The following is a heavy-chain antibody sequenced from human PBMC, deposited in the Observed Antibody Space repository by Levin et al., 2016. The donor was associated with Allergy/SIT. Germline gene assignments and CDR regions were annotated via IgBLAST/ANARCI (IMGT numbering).Heavy chain of an antibody. CDR1: GFTFSDYG. Sequence: GGSLRLSCAASGFTFSDYGMHWVRQAPGKGLEWVGRVKPKSEGGTVDYAVPVKGRFTVSRDDSKNTVYLQMNSLQTDDAAIYYCTTGAGMILEWNLWGQGTLVTVSS. CDR3: TTGAGMILEWNL. CDR2: VKPKSEGGTV. V-gene: IGHV3-15*01. D-gene: IGHD3-3*01. J-gene: IGHJ4*02.